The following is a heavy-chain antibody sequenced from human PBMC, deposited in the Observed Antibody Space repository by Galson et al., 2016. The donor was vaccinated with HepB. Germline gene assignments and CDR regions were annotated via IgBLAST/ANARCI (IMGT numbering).Heavy chain of an antibody. D-gene: IGHD1-26*01. V-gene: IGHV3-64D*06. CDR1: GFTFSDFA. CDR2: ISSNGDTT. Sequence: SLRLSCAASGFTFSDFAIHWVRQAPGKGLEYVAGISSNGDTTYFADPVQGRFTISRDNSKNTVYLQLSSLRVDETAVYYCVKDGYSGSYDYWGQGTLVTVSS. J-gene: IGHJ4*02. CDR3: VKDGYSGSYDY.